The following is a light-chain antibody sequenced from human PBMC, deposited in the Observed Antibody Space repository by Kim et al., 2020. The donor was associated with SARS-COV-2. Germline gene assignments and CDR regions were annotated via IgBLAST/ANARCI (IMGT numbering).Light chain of an antibody. CDR2: GAS. V-gene: IGKV3-20*01. CDR3: QQYGSSPRT. J-gene: IGKJ1*01. CDR1: QSVSSPY. Sequence: SRGERAPLSCRASQSVSSPYLAWYQQRPGQAPRLLLYGASSRATGIPDRFSGSGSGTAFTLTISRLEPEDFAVYYCQQYGSSPRTFGQGTKVDIK.